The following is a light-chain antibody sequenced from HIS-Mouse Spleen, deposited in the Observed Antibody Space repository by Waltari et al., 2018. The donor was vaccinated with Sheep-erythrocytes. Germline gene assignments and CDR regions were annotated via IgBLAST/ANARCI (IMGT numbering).Light chain of an antibody. CDR3: QQYNNWMYT. CDR2: VAS. CDR1: QSVSSN. V-gene: IGKV3-15*01. J-gene: IGKJ2*01. Sequence: EIVMTQSPATLSVSPGERATLPCRASQSVSSNLAWYQQKPGQAPRLLIYVASTRATGIPARFSGSGSGTEFTLTISSMQSEDFAVYYCQQYNNWMYTFGQGTKLEIK.